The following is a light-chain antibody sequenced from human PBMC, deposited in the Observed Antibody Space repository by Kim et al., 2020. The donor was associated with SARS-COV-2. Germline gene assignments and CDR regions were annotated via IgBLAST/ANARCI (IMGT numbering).Light chain of an antibody. CDR1: PSVLYSSNNQNY. CDR2: WAS. V-gene: IGKV4-1*01. Sequence: RATITCKSSPSVLYSSNNQNYLAWYQQKPGQPPKLLIYWASTREYGVPDRFSGSGSGTDFTLTISSLQAEDVAVYYCQQYYSTPYTFGQGTKLEI. J-gene: IGKJ2*01. CDR3: QQYYSTPYT.